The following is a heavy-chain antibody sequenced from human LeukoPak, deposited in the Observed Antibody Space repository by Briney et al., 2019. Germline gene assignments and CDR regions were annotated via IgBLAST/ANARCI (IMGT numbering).Heavy chain of an antibody. D-gene: IGHD5-24*01. J-gene: IGHJ4*02. CDR3: VRRRDGYLDY. Sequence: PGGSLRLSCAASGFTFSSFWMHWVRQAPGKGLVWVSRIRNDGSGTIYADSVKGRFTTSRDNAKNTLYLQMNSLRAEGTAVYYCVRRRDGYLDYWGQGTLVTVSS. CDR2: IRNDGSGT. V-gene: IGHV3-74*01. CDR1: GFTFSSFW.